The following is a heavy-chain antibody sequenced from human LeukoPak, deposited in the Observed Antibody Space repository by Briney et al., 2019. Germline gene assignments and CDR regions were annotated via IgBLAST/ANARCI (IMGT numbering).Heavy chain of an antibody. Sequence: GGSLRLSCAASGFTLSSYWMSWVRQAPGKGLEWVLALSGSGGNAYFADSVKGRFTVSRDNSKNTVYLQLNSLRAEDTAVYYCARGGDTIIFDYWGQGTLVTVSS. V-gene: IGHV3-23*01. CDR3: ARGGDTIIFDY. D-gene: IGHD2-21*02. CDR1: GFTLSSYW. J-gene: IGHJ4*02. CDR2: LSGSGGNA.